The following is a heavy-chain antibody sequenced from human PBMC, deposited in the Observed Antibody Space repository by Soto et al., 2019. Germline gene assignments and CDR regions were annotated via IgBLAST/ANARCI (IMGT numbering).Heavy chain of an antibody. CDR1: GFTFSSYA. D-gene: IGHD3-10*01. Sequence: LRLSCAASGFTFSSYAMSWVRQAPGKGLEWVSAISGSGGSTYYADSVKGRFTISRDNSKNTLYLQMNSLRAEDTAVYYCAKVPTLWFAGSSGMDVWGQGTTVTVSS. J-gene: IGHJ6*02. V-gene: IGHV3-23*01. CDR2: ISGSGGST. CDR3: AKVPTLWFAGSSGMDV.